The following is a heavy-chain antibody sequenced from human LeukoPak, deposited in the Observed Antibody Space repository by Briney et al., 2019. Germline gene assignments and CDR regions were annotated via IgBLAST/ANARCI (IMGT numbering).Heavy chain of an antibody. CDR3: AKIPEIYSSGWYYFDH. V-gene: IGHV3-53*01. CDR1: GFTVSSNY. J-gene: IGHJ4*02. Sequence: GGSLRLSCAASGFTVSSNYMSWVRQAPGKGLEWVSVIYSGGSTYYADSVKGRFTISRDNSKNTLYLQMNSLRAEDTAVYYCAKIPEIYSSGWYYFDHWGQGTLVTVSS. D-gene: IGHD6-19*01. CDR2: IYSGGST.